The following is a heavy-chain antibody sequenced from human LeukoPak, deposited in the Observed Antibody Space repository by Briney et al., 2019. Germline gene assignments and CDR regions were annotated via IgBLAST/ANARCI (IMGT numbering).Heavy chain of an antibody. V-gene: IGHV3-21*01. CDR3: ARGLDFNHCSSTSCSASDY. CDR1: GFTFSSYS. CDR2: ISSSSSYI. Sequence: GGSLRLSCAASGFTFSSYSVNWVRQAPGKGLEWVSSISSSSSYIYYADSVKGRFTISRDNAKNSLYLQMNSLRAEDTAVYYCARGLDFNHCSSTSCSASDYWGQGTLVTVSS. J-gene: IGHJ4*02. D-gene: IGHD2-2*01.